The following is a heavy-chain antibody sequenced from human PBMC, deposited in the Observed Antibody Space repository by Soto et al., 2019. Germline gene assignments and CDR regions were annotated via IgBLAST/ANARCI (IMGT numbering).Heavy chain of an antibody. J-gene: IGHJ3*02. CDR3: ARDTIWFGESAFDI. CDR2: IIPILGIA. Sequence: SVKVSCKASGGTFSSYTISWVRQAPGQGLEWMGRIIPILGIANYAQKFQGRVTITADKSTSTAYMELSSLRSEDTAVYYCARDTIWFGESAFDIWGQGTMVTVSS. V-gene: IGHV1-69*04. D-gene: IGHD3-10*01. CDR1: GGTFSSYT.